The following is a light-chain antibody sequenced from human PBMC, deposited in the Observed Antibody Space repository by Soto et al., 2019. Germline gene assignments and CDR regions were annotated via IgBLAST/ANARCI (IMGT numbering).Light chain of an antibody. CDR3: AAWDDNLNGQV. Sequence: QSVLTQPPSASGTPGQRVTISCSGSSSNIGSNTVNWYQQLPGTAPKLLIYSNDQRPSEVPDRFSGSKSGTSASLAISGLQSEDEADYYCAAWDDNLNGQVFGGGTQLTVL. CDR2: SND. CDR1: SSNIGSNT. J-gene: IGLJ3*02. V-gene: IGLV1-44*01.